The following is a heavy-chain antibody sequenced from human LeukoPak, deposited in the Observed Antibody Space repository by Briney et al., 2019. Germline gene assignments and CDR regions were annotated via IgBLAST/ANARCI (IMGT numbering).Heavy chain of an antibody. Sequence: ASVKVSCKGSGYTLSNHAFSWVRQAPGQGLEWMGIINPSGGSTSYAQKFQGRVTMTRDTSTSTVYMELSSLRSEDTAVYYCARDLEGFDPWGQGTLVTVSS. CDR2: INPSGGST. V-gene: IGHV1-46*01. CDR1: GYTLSNHA. CDR3: ARDLEGFDP. J-gene: IGHJ5*02.